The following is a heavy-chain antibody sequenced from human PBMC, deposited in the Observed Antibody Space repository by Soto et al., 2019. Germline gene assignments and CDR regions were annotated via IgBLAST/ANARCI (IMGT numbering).Heavy chain of an antibody. D-gene: IGHD2-15*01. Sequence: SETLSLTCTVSGGSISTYWWSWIRQPPRKGLEWIGYIYYSGSTNYNPSLKSRVTMSVDTSKNQFSLKLTSVTAADTAVYYCARSRGSTRSFDYWGQGTLVTVSS. CDR2: IYYSGST. J-gene: IGHJ4*02. CDR3: ARSRGSTRSFDY. CDR1: GGSISTYW. V-gene: IGHV4-59*01.